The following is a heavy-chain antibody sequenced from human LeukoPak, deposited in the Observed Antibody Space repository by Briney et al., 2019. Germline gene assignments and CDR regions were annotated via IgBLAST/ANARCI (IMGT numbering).Heavy chain of an antibody. CDR2: IGGSGGFIT. CDR3: ARENSGYGELDY. J-gene: IGHJ4*02. CDR1: GFTFSSHG. V-gene: IGHV3-23*01. D-gene: IGHD5-12*01. Sequence: GGSLRLSCAASGFTFSSHGMNWVRQAPGKGLEWVSGIGGSGGFITYYADSVKGRFTVSRDNSKNTLYLQMNSLRADDTAIYYCARENSGYGELDYWGQGTLVTVSS.